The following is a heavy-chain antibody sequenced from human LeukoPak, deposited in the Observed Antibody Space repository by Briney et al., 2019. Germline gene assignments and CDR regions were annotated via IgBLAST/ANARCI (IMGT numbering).Heavy chain of an antibody. V-gene: IGHV3-13*01. Sequence: GGSLRLSCAASGFTFSSYDMHWVRQATGKGLEWVSAIGTAGDTYYPGSVKGRFTISRENAKNSLYLQMNSLRAGDTAVYYCARSSNPLGEIDYWGQGTLVTVSS. CDR1: GFTFSSYD. D-gene: IGHD3-16*01. J-gene: IGHJ4*02. CDR3: ARSSNPLGEIDY. CDR2: IGTAGDT.